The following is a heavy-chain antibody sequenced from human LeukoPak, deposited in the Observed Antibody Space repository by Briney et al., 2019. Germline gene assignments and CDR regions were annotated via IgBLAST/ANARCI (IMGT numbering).Heavy chain of an antibody. V-gene: IGHV3-23*01. CDR2: ISGSAGST. Sequence: PGGSLRLSCAASGFTFSSYAMSWVRQAPGKGLEWVSGISGSAGSTYYADSVKGRFTISRDNSKNTLHMQMNSLRAEDTAVYYCAKGGDYSNYEYFQHWGRGTLVTVSS. D-gene: IGHD4-11*01. CDR3: AKGGDYSNYEYFQH. CDR1: GFTFSSYA. J-gene: IGHJ1*01.